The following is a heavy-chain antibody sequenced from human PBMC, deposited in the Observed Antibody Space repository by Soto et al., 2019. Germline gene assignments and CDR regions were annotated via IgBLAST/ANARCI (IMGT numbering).Heavy chain of an antibody. CDR2: IYHSGST. J-gene: IGHJ5*02. CDR3: AREAAGILNWFDP. CDR1: GGSISSGGYY. Sequence: SETLSLTCTFSGGSISSGGYYWSWIRQHTGKGLEWIGYIYHSGSTYYNPSLKSRVTISVDTSKNQFSLKVSSVTAADMAVYYCAREAAGILNWFDPWGQGTLVTVSS. D-gene: IGHD6-25*01. V-gene: IGHV4-31*03.